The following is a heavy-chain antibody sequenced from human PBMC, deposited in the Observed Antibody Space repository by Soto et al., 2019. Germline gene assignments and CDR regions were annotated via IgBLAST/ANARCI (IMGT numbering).Heavy chain of an antibody. J-gene: IGHJ4*02. CDR1: GCTFSSYW. Sequence: EVQLVESGGGLVHPGGSLRLSCAASGCTFSSYWMHWVRQAPGKGLVWVSRINSDGSSTSYAGSVKGRFTISRDNAKTTLYLHMNSLRAEDTAVYYCARAATMVRGVIITSSYFDYWGQGTLVTVSS. CDR2: INSDGSST. D-gene: IGHD3-10*01. CDR3: ARAATMVRGVIITSSYFDY. V-gene: IGHV3-74*01.